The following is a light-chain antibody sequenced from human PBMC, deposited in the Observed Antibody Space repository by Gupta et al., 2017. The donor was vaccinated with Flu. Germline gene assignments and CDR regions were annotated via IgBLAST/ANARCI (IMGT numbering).Light chain of an antibody. CDR1: SSNIGNNY. CDR3: DTRETNIGTCV. J-gene: IGLJ3*02. Sequence: QSVLTQPPSVSAAPGEKVTISCSGSSSNIGNNYVSWYQQLPGKAPKLIIYDNKKRPSGIPDRFSGSKSGNSATLTITGAQAGDEAEYSCDTRETNIGTCVFGGGTKFTVL. CDR2: DNK. V-gene: IGLV1-51*01.